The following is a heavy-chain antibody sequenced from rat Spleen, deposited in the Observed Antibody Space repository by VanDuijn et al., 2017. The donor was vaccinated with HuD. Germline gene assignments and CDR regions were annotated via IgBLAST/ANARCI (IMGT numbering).Heavy chain of an antibody. D-gene: IGHD4-1*01. V-gene: IGHV5-29*01. CDR3: ARSGVDY. J-gene: IGHJ2*01. CDR2: INYDGSRT. CDR1: GFTFSDYY. Sequence: EVQLVESDGGLVQPGGSLKLSCAASGFTFSDYYMAWVRQAPTKGLEWVATINYDGSRTDYRDSVKGRFTISRDNAKSNLYLQMDSLRSEDTATYYCARSGVDYWGQGVMVTVSS.